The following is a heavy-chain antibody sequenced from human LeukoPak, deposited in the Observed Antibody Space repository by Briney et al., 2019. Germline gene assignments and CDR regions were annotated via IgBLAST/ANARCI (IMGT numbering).Heavy chain of an antibody. D-gene: IGHD3-10*01. CDR3: AKSRMVRGTEFDY. Sequence: PGGSLRLSCAASGFTFSSYGMHWVRQAPGKGLEWVAFIRYDGTNKYYAESVKGRFTISRDNSKNTLYVQMNSLRAEDTALYYCAKSRMVRGTEFDYWGQGTLVTVSS. J-gene: IGHJ4*02. V-gene: IGHV3-30*02. CDR1: GFTFSSYG. CDR2: IRYDGTNK.